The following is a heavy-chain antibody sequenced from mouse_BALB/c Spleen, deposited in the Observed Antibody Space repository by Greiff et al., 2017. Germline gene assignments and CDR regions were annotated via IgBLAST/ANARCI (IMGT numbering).Heavy chain of an antibody. CDR3: TRLRYYGSSLAWFAY. Sequence: VQLQQSGAELVKPGASVKLSCKASGYTFTSYYMYWVKQRPGQGLEWIGEINPSNGGTNFNEKFKSKATLTVDKSSSTAYMQLSSLTSEDSAVYYCTRLRYYGSSLAWFAYWGQGTLVTVSA. D-gene: IGHD1-1*01. V-gene: IGHV1S81*02. J-gene: IGHJ3*01. CDR1: GYTFTSYY. CDR2: INPSNGGT.